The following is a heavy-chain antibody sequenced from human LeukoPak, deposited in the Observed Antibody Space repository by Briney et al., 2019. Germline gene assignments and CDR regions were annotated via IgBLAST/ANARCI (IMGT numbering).Heavy chain of an antibody. CDR2: INHSGST. CDR1: GGSFSGYY. D-gene: IGHD5-18*01. J-gene: IGHJ4*02. V-gene: IGHV4-34*01. Sequence: SETLSLTCAVYGGSFSGYYWSWIRQPPGKGLEWIGEINHSGSTNYNPSLKSRVTISVDTSKNQFSLKLSSVTAADTAVYYCARSGYSYSSLEYCGQGALVTVSS. CDR3: ARSGYSYSSLEY.